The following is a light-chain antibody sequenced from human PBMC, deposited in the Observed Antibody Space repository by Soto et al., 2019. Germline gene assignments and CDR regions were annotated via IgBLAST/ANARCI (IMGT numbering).Light chain of an antibody. V-gene: IGLV2-14*01. J-gene: IGLJ1*01. Sequence: QSALTQPASVSGSPGQSITISCTGTSSDVGGYNYVSWYQQHPGKAPKLMIYDVSNRPSGVSNRFSGSKSGNTASLTISGLQAEDEADYYCSSYTSSSNVFGTGTKVTAL. CDR3: SSYTSSSNV. CDR1: SSDVGGYNY. CDR2: DVS.